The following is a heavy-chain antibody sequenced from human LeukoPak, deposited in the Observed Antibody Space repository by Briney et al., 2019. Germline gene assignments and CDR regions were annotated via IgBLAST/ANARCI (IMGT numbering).Heavy chain of an antibody. Sequence: SETLSLTCTVSGGSISSSSYYWGWIRQPPGKGLEWIGSIYYSGSTYYNPSLKSRVTISVDTSKNQFSLKLSSVTAADTAVYYCAREDCSSTSCYSQMYNWFDPWGQGTLVTVSS. D-gene: IGHD2-2*02. CDR3: AREDCSSTSCYSQMYNWFDP. J-gene: IGHJ5*02. CDR2: IYYSGST. CDR1: GGSISSSSYY. V-gene: IGHV4-39*02.